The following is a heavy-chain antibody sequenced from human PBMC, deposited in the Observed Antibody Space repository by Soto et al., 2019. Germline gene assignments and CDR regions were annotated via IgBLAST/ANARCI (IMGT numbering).Heavy chain of an antibody. Sequence: SETLSLTCTVSGGSISSSSYYWGWIRQPPGKGLEWIGSIYHSGSTYYNPSLKSRVTISVDTSKNQFSLKLSSVTAADTAVYYCAREEYSSKTDYWGQGTLVTVSS. CDR1: GGSISSSSYY. CDR2: IYHSGST. V-gene: IGHV4-39*07. CDR3: AREEYSSKTDY. D-gene: IGHD6-6*01. J-gene: IGHJ4*02.